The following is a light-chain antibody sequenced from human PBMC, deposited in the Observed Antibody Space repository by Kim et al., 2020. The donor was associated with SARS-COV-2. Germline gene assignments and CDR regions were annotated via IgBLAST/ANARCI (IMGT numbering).Light chain of an antibody. CDR1: NLGDIS. V-gene: IGLV3-1*01. CDR2: EDK. CDR3: QAWDASTVV. Sequence: EAPGQTASITCSGHNLGDISASWYQQKPGQSPVVVMYEDKKRPSGIPERFSVSNSGNTATLTISGTQAMDEADYYCQAWDASTVVFGGGTKLTVL. J-gene: IGLJ2*01.